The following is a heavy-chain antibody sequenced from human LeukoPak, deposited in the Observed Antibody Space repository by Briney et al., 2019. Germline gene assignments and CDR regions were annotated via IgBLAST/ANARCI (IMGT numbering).Heavy chain of an antibody. CDR3: ARLGEPQWLVPDY. V-gene: IGHV1-46*01. CDR1: GYTFTSYY. Sequence: ASVKVSCKASGYTFTSYYMHWVRQAPGQGLEWMGIINPSGGSTSYAQNFQGRVSMTRDTSTSTVYMELSSLRSEDTAVYYCARLGEPQWLVPDYWGQGTLVTVSS. J-gene: IGHJ4*02. D-gene: IGHD6-19*01. CDR2: INPSGGST.